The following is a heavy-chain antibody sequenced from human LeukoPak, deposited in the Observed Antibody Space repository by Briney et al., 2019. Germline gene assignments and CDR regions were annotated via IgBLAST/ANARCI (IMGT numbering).Heavy chain of an antibody. J-gene: IGHJ4*02. CDR3: ASISTSRRSGWYYFES. CDR1: GDSISSSKW. CDR2: IFHSGST. V-gene: IGHV4-4*02. D-gene: IGHD6-19*01. Sequence: SGTLSLTCAVSGDSISSSKWWSWVRQPPGKGLEWIGEIFHSGSTNSSPSLKSRVTMSLDKSKNQFSLNLRSVTAADTAVYYCASISTSRRSGWYYFESWGQGILVTVSS.